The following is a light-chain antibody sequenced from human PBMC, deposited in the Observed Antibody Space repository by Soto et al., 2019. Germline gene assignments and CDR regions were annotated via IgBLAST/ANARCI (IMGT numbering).Light chain of an antibody. CDR1: QGVGST. Sequence: ELVLTQSPATLSLSPGERATLSCRASQGVGSTLAWYQQEPGRAPRLLIYDASTRATGIPARFSGAGSGTEFTLTISGLQSDDFAVYYCQHYLTWSLTFGGGTRVEI. CDR3: QHYLTWSLT. CDR2: DAS. V-gene: IGKV3-15*01. J-gene: IGKJ4*01.